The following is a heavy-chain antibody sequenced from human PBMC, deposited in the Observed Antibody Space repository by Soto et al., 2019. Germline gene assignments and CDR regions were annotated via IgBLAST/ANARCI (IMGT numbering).Heavy chain of an antibody. V-gene: IGHV1-3*01. Sequence: ASVKVSCKASGYSVTSYTMHWVRQATGQRLEWMGWINAANGNTKYSQTFQGRATVTRSTSASIAYMELSSLTSDDTAVYDRVSSGRVVAGMDVWGQGTKVTVSS. J-gene: IGHJ6*02. CDR3: VSSGRVVAGMDV. CDR2: INAANGNT. CDR1: GYSVTSYT. D-gene: IGHD3-22*01.